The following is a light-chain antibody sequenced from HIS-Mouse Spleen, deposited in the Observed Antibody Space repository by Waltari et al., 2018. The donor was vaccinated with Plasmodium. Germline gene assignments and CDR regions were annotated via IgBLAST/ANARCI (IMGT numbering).Light chain of an antibody. CDR3: QQYYSTPWT. Sequence: DIVMTQSPDSLAVSLGARATITFKSSQSVLYSSNNKNYLAWYQQKPGQPPKLLIYWASTRESGVPDRFSGSGSGTDFTLTISSLQAEDVAVYYCQQYYSTPWTFGQGTKVEIK. J-gene: IGKJ1*01. CDR2: WAS. CDR1: QSVLYSSNNKNY. V-gene: IGKV4-1*01.